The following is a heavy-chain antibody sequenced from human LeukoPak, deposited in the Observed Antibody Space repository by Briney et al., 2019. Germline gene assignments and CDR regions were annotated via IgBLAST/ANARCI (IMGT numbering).Heavy chain of an antibody. V-gene: IGHV3-21*01. D-gene: IGHD3-22*01. CDR2: ISSSSSYI. CDR1: GFTFSSYS. Sequence: PGGSLRLFCAASGFTFSSYSMNWVRQAPGKGLEWVSSISSSSSYIYYADSVKGRFTISRDNAKNSLYLQMNSLRAEDTAVYYCARGSSYYDSSGYYLFDYWGQGTLVTVSS. J-gene: IGHJ4*02. CDR3: ARGSSYYDSSGYYLFDY.